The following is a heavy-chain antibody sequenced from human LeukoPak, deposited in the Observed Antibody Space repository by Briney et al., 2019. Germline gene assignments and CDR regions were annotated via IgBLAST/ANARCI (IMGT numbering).Heavy chain of an antibody. J-gene: IGHJ4*02. CDR1: GGSISSNTDY. V-gene: IGHV4-39*01. Sequence: SETLSLTCTVSGGSISSNTDYWGWIRQPPGKGLEWIGSIHFSGRTYYNPSPKSRVTISVDTSKNLFSLNLSSVTAADTAVYYCARTWTTVTYYFDYWGQGTLVTVSS. D-gene: IGHD4-17*01. CDR3: ARTWTTVTYYFDY. CDR2: IHFSGRT.